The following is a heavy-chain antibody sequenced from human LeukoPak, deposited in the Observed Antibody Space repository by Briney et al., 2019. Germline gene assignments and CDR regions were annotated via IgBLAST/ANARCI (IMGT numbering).Heavy chain of an antibody. D-gene: IGHD3-22*01. CDR3: ARDLTYYYDSSGYN. J-gene: IGHJ4*02. CDR2: ISSSGSTI. CDR1: GFTFSSYE. V-gene: IGHV3-48*03. Sequence: GGSLRLSCAASGFTFSSYEMNWVRQAPGKGLEWVSYISSSGSTIYYADSVKGRFTISRDNAKNSLYLRMNSLRAEDTAVYYCARDLTYYYDSSGYNWGQGTLVTVSS.